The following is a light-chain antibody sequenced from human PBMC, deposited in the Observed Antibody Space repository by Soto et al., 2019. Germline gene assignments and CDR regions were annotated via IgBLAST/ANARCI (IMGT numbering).Light chain of an antibody. CDR1: QSVSRSF. CDR2: VVS. V-gene: IGKV3-20*01. Sequence: EIVLTQSPGTLSLSPGERATLSCRASQSVSRSFLAWYQQKPGQAPRLLIYVVSNRATGVPDRFSGSGPGTDFTLTITRLEPEDFAVYYCQQYGTLPFTFGPGT. CDR3: QQYGTLPFT. J-gene: IGKJ3*01.